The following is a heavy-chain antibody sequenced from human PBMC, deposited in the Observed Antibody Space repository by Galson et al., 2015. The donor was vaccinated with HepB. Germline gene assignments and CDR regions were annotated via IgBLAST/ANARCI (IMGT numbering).Heavy chain of an antibody. V-gene: IGHV1-46*01. J-gene: IGHJ3*02. Sequence: SVKVSCKASGYTFTSYYMHWVRQAPGQGLEWMGIINPSGGSTSYAQKFQGRVTMTRDTSTSTVYMELSSLRSEDTAVYYCARLVNLDDCSSTSCYHAFDIWGQGTMVTVSS. CDR3: ARLVNLDDCSSTSCYHAFDI. CDR1: GYTFTSYY. D-gene: IGHD2-2*01. CDR2: INPSGGST.